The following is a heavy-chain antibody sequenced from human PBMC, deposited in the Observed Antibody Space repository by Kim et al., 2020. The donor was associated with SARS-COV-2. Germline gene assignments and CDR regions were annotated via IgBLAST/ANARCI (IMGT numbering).Heavy chain of an antibody. J-gene: IGHJ4*02. CDR3: ARWMAARSRDY. Sequence: TNSTPSPQSRVTISVDTSKNPFSLKLSSVTAADTAVYYCARWMAARSRDYWGQGTLVTVSS. D-gene: IGHD6-6*01. V-gene: IGHV4-34*01. CDR2: T.